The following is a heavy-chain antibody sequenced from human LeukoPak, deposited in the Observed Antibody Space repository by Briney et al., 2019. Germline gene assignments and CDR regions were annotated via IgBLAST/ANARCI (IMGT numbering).Heavy chain of an antibody. J-gene: IGHJ6*03. D-gene: IGHD6-13*01. Sequence: GGSLRLPCAASGFTFGNYGMSWVRQAPGKGLEWVSGINWNGGSTDYADSVKGRFTISRDNAKNSLYLQLNSLRAEDTALYHCARGGSSWYYSYMDVWGKGTTVTVSS. CDR3: ARGGSSWYYSYMDV. V-gene: IGHV3-20*01. CDR1: GFTFGNYG. CDR2: INWNGGST.